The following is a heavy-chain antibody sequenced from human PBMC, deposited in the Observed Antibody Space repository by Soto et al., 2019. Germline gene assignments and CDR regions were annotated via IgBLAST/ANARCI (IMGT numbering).Heavy chain of an antibody. CDR3: ARDRHSSRGGYYDSSGYSDAFDI. Sequence: GASVKVSCKASGYTFTGYYMHWVRQAPGQGLEWMGWINPNSGGTNYAQKFQGWVTMTRDTSISTAYMELSRLRSDDTAVYYCARDRHSSRGGYYDSSGYSDAFDIWGQGTMVTVSS. J-gene: IGHJ3*02. CDR1: GYTFTGYY. CDR2: INPNSGGT. D-gene: IGHD3-22*01. V-gene: IGHV1-2*04.